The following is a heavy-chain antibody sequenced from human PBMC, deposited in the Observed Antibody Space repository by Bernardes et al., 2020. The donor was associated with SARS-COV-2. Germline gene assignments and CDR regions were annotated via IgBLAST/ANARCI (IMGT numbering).Heavy chain of an antibody. CDR1: KNSLISYW. D-gene: IGHD3-10*01. J-gene: IGHJ6*02. CDR3: ARGRGDVVRGVISTSPYHAMDV. CDR2: LYRGDSDI. Sequence: GESLKISCKGSKNSLISYWIAWVRQMPGNGLEWMGVLYRGDSDIRYNPSFQGQVTISADKSTTTAYLQWNSLKASDTAVYYCARGRGDVVRGVISTSPYHAMDVWGQGTPVIVAS. V-gene: IGHV5-51*01.